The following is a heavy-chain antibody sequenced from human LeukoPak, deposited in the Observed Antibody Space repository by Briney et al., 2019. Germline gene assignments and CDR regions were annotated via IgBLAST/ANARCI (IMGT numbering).Heavy chain of an antibody. Sequence: SQTLSLTCTVSGASIRSGDHYWSWIRQHPGKSLEWIGYINHSGSTDYNPSLKSRLTISLDTSKNQFSLKLSSVTAADTAVYYCARGDITNRGYYYCMDVWGNGTTVTVSS. CDR3: ARGDITNRGYYYCMDV. V-gene: IGHV4-31*03. CDR2: INHSGST. CDR1: GASIRSGDHY. D-gene: IGHD5-12*01. J-gene: IGHJ6*03.